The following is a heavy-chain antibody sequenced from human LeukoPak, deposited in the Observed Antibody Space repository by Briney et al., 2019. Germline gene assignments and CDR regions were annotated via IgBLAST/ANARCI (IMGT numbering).Heavy chain of an antibody. D-gene: IGHD5-12*01. Sequence: GGSLRLSCAASGFTFSNYGMHWVRQAPGKGLEWVAVIWYDGSNKYYADSVKGRFTISRDNSKNTVHLQMNSLRAEDTAVYYCTRDLTVATIRTPLQHWGQGTLVTVSS. CDR3: TRDLTVATIRTPLQH. V-gene: IGHV3-33*01. J-gene: IGHJ1*01. CDR2: IWYDGSNK. CDR1: GFTFSNYG.